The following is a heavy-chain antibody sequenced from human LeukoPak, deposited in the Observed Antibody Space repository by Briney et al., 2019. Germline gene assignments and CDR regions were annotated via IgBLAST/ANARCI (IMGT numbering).Heavy chain of an antibody. J-gene: IGHJ5*02. Sequence: SETPSLTCTVSGGSISSSSYYWGWIRQPPGKGLEWIGSIYYSGSTYYNPSLKSRVTISVDTSKNQFSLKLSSVTAADTAVYYCARLQKDYDFWSGYRNWFDPWGQETLVTVSS. CDR1: GGSISSSSYY. CDR3: ARLQKDYDFWSGYRNWFDP. V-gene: IGHV4-39*01. CDR2: IYYSGST. D-gene: IGHD3-3*01.